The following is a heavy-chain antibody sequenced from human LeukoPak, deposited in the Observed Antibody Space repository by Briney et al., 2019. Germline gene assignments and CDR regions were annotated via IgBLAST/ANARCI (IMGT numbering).Heavy chain of an antibody. Sequence: PGGSLRLSCAASGFTFSSYAMSWVRQAPGKGREWVSAISGSGGSTYYADSVKGRFTISRDNSKNTLYLQMNSLRAEDTAVYYCAKARADYDAFDYWGQGTLVTVSS. V-gene: IGHV3-23*01. J-gene: IGHJ4*02. CDR2: ISGSGGST. D-gene: IGHD3-3*01. CDR3: AKARADYDAFDY. CDR1: GFTFSSYA.